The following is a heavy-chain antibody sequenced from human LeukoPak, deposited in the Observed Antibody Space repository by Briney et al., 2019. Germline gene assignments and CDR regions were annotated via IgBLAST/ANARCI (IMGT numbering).Heavy chain of an antibody. CDR1: GFTFSSYW. CDR2: IKQDGSEK. J-gene: IGHJ4*02. D-gene: IGHD6-13*01. Sequence: GGSLRLSCAASGFTFSSYWMSWVRQAPGEGLEWVANIKQDGSEKYYVDSVKGRFTISRDNAKNSLYLQMNSLRAEDTAVYYCAREVETAGSYYFDYWGQGTLVTVSS. V-gene: IGHV3-7*01. CDR3: AREVETAGSYYFDY.